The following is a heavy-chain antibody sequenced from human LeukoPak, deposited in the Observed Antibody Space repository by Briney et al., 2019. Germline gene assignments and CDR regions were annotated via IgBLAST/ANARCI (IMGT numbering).Heavy chain of an antibody. CDR3: ATNYCSGGSCYSSGWYFDL. V-gene: IGHV3-30*03. CDR2: ISYDGSNK. CDR1: GFTFSSYG. Sequence: GGSLRLSCAPSGFTFSSYGMHWVRQAPGKGLEWVAVISYDGSNKYYADSVKGRFTISRDNSKNTLYLQMNSLRAEDTAVYYCATNYCSGGSCYSSGWYFDLWGRGTLVTVSS. J-gene: IGHJ2*01. D-gene: IGHD2-15*01.